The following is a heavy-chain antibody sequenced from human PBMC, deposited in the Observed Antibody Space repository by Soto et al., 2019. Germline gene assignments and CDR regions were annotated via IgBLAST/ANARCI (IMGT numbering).Heavy chain of an antibody. D-gene: IGHD4-17*01. CDR2: ISAYNGNT. V-gene: IGHV1-18*01. Sequence: QVQLVQSGAEVKKPGASVKVSCKASGYTFTSYGISWVRQAPGQGLEWMGWISAYNGNTNHAQKLKGIVTMTTDTSTSTAYTELRSLRSDDTAGYYCARGATVETGSYWGQGTLVTVSS. J-gene: IGHJ4*02. CDR3: ARGATVETGSY. CDR1: GYTFTSYG.